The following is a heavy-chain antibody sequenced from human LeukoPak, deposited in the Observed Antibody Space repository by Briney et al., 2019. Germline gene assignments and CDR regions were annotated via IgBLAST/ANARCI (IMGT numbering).Heavy chain of an antibody. CDR2: INHSGST. CDR1: GGSFSGYY. D-gene: IGHD6-13*01. Sequence: SETLSLTCAVYGGSFSGYYWSWIRQPPGKGLEWIGEINHSGSTNYNPPLKSRVTISVDTSKNQFSLKLSSVTAADTAVYYCARSYSSSSDFDYWGQGTLVTVSS. V-gene: IGHV4-34*01. CDR3: ARSYSSSSDFDY. J-gene: IGHJ4*02.